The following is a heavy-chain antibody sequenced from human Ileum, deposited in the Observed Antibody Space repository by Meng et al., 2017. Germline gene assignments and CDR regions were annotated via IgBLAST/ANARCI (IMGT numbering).Heavy chain of an antibody. J-gene: IGHJ2*01. CDR2: VYHSGST. CDR3: ARADYVRYFDL. CDR1: RGTIERNNW. Sequence: QLKRQESGPGLVKPSVTLSMSGAVSRGTIERNNWWTWIRQPPGQGLEWIGEVYHSGSTHYNPSLQSRVTISIDNSKNRFSLSLNSVTAADTAIYYCARADYVRYFDLWGRGTLVTVSS. V-gene: IGHV4-4*02. D-gene: IGHD3-10*02.